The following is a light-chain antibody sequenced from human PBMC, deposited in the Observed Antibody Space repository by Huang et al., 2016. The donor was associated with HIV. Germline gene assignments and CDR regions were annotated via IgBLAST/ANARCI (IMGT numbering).Light chain of an antibody. J-gene: IGKJ4*01. CDR3: QQYGRAPLT. CDR1: QSVSNNY. V-gene: IGKV3-20*01. Sequence: EIVLTQSPGTLSLSPGERATLSCRASQSVSNNYVTWYRQKPGQAPRLLVYGASSRAPGTPDRFSDSGSGTDFTLTISRLEPEDFAVYYCQQYGRAPLTFGGGTRVEIK. CDR2: GAS.